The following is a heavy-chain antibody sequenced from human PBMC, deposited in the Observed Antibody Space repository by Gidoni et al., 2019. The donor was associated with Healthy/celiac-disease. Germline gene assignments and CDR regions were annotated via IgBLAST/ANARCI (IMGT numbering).Heavy chain of an antibody. J-gene: IGHJ6*02. CDR2: INPSGGST. D-gene: IGHD2-2*01. V-gene: IGHV1-46*01. CDR3: ASRGLGYCSSTSCYDNYYDYGMDV. CDR1: GYTFTSYY. Sequence: QVQLVQSGAEVKKPGASVKVSCKASGYTFTSYYMHWVRQAPGQGLEWMGIINPSGGSTSYAQKFQGRVTMTRDTSTSTVYMELSSLRSEDTAVYYCASRGLGYCSSTSCYDNYYDYGMDVWGQGTTVTVSS.